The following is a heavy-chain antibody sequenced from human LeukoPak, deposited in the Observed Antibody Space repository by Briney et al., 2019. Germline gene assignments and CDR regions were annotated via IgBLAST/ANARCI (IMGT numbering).Heavy chain of an antibody. CDR1: GFTFSSNT. CDR2: ISGSGYST. D-gene: IGHD2-8*01. CDR3: ARDNDRKDDS. J-gene: IGHJ4*02. V-gene: IGHV3-23*01. Sequence: PGGSLRLSCAASGFTFSSNTMNWVRQAPGKGLEWVSGISGSGYSTFYADSVKGRFTVSRDNAKNTVYLQMNSLKAEDTAVYYCARDNDRKDDSWGRGTLVTVSS.